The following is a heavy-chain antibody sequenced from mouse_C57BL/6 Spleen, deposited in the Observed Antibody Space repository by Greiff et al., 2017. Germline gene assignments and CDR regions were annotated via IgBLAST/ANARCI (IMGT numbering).Heavy chain of an antibody. J-gene: IGHJ2*01. Sequence: QVQLQQSGAELVRPGASVTLSCKASGYTFTDYEMHWVKQTPVHGLEWIGAIDPETGGTAYNQKFKGKAILTADKSSSTAYMELRSLTSEDSAVYYCTRSLITTVVAPWGQGTTLTVSS. V-gene: IGHV1-15*01. CDR3: TRSLITTVVAP. D-gene: IGHD1-1*01. CDR1: GYTFTDYE. CDR2: IDPETGGT.